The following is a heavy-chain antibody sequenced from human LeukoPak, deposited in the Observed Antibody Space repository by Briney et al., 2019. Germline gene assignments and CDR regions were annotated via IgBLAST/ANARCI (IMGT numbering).Heavy chain of an antibody. CDR1: GYSFTSYW. CDR2: IYPGDSDT. V-gene: IGHV5-51*01. CDR3: ARLPVYYGSGSYDY. J-gene: IGHJ4*02. D-gene: IGHD3-10*01. Sequence: GESLKIPCKGSGYSFTSYWIGWVRQMPGKGLEWMGIIYPGDSDTRYSPSFQGQVTISADKSISTAYLQWSSLKASDTAMYYCARLPVYYGSGSYDYWSQGTLVTVSS.